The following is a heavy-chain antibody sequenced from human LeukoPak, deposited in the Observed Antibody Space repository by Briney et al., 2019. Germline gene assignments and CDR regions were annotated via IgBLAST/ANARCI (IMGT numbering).Heavy chain of an antibody. CDR1: GGSIINYY. V-gene: IGHV4-4*07. CDR2: IYTSGST. J-gene: IGHJ4*02. D-gene: IGHD1-1*01. CDR3: ARGGTSLDY. Sequence: SETLSLTCTVSGGSIINYYWSWIRQPAGKGLEWIGRIYTSGSTNYNLALKSRVSMSVDTSKNQFSLKLSSVTAADTALYYCARGGTSLDYWGQGTLVTVSS.